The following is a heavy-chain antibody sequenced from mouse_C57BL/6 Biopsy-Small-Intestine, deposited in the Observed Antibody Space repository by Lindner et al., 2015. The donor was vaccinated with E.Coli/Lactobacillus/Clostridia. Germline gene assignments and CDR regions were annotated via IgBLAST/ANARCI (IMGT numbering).Heavy chain of an antibody. Sequence: VQLQESGAELMKPGASVKLSCRATGYTFTGYWIEWAKQRPGHGLEWIGEILPGSGSSKYNENFKGKATFTADTSSNTAYMQLSSLTTEDSAIYYCAREGDYDYDVVDYWGQGTTITVSS. CDR3: AREGDYDYDVVDY. CDR2: ILPGSGSS. J-gene: IGHJ2*01. V-gene: IGHV1-9*01. CDR1: GYTFTGYW. D-gene: IGHD2-4*01.